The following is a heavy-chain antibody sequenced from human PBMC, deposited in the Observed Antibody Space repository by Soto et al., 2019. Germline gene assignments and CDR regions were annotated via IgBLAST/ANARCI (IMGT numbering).Heavy chain of an antibody. CDR1: GFTFSSYS. Sequence: LRLSCAASGFTFSSYSMNWVRQAPGKGLKWVSYISSSSSTIYYADSVKGRFTISRDNAKNSLYLQMNSPRDEDTAVYYCARDPPMVIGPQLFDYWGQGTLVTVSS. J-gene: IGHJ4*02. D-gene: IGHD5-18*01. CDR3: ARDPPMVIGPQLFDY. V-gene: IGHV3-48*02. CDR2: ISSSSSTI.